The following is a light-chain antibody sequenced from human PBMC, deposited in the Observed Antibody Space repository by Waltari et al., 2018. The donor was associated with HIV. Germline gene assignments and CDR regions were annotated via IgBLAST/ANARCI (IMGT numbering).Light chain of an antibody. Sequence: EIVLTQSPGTLSLSPGERATLSCRASQSVTSNFLAWYQQKPGQAPRLLIYGASSRATGVPDRFSCSGSGTDFTLTISRLEPDDFAVYHCQQYGSSPLITFGQGTRLEIK. V-gene: IGKV3-20*01. CDR3: QQYGSSPLIT. J-gene: IGKJ5*01. CDR1: QSVTSNF. CDR2: GAS.